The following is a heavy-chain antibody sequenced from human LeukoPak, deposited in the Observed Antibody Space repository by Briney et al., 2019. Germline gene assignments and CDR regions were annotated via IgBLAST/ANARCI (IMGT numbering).Heavy chain of an antibody. CDR3: SGGVGSDYGDNLNY. V-gene: IGHV4-34*01. J-gene: IGHJ4*02. CDR2: INHSGST. Sequence: SETLSLTCAVYGGSFSGYYWSWIRQPPGKGLEWIGEINHSGSTNYNPSLKSRVTISVDTSKNQFSLKLSSVTAADTAVYYCSGGVGSDYGDNLNYWGQGTLVTVSS. D-gene: IGHD4-23*01. CDR1: GGSFSGYY.